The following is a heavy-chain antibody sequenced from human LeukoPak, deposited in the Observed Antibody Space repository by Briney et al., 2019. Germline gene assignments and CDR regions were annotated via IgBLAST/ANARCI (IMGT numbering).Heavy chain of an antibody. Sequence: IYYSGSTYYNPSLKSRVTISVDTSKNQFSLKLSSVTAADTAVYYCARAYYYDSSGYAFDIWGQGTMVTVSS. J-gene: IGHJ3*02. V-gene: IGHV4-31*02. CDR2: IYYSGST. CDR3: ARAYYYDSSGYAFDI. D-gene: IGHD3-22*01.